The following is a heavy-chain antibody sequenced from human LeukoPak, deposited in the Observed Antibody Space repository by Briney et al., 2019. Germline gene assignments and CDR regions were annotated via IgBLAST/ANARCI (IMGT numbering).Heavy chain of an antibody. CDR1: GYSIRIGYY. Sequence: PSETLSLTCSVSGYSIRIGYYWGWVRQPPGKGLEWIGGTHISGNTYYNPSHKSRVTISVDTSKNQCSLKLSSMTAADTAVYYCARDGGVVMPTAPAVFDIWGQGTMVTVSS. J-gene: IGHJ3*02. V-gene: IGHV4-38-2*02. CDR2: THISGNT. D-gene: IGHD2-2*01. CDR3: ARDGGVVMPTAPAVFDI.